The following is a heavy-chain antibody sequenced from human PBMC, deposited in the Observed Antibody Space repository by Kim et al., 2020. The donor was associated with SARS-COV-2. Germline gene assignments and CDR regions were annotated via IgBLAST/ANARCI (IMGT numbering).Heavy chain of an antibody. CDR1: GFTFNSFS. Sequence: GGSLRRSCAASGFTFNSFSMTWFRQAPGKGLDWVANIKEDESEESYVDSVRGRFTISRDNAKNSVFLQMDSLRAEDTAVYFCARGAYQFDYWGQGTLVTVSS. V-gene: IGHV3-7*01. CDR3: ARGAYQFDY. CDR2: IKEDESEE. J-gene: IGHJ4*02. D-gene: IGHD2-2*01.